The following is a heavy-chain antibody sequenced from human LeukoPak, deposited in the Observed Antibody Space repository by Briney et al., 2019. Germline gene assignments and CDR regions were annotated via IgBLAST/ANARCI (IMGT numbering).Heavy chain of an antibody. D-gene: IGHD3-10*01. Sequence: PGRSLRLSCAASGFTFSSYGMHWVRQAPGKGLEWVAVIWYDGSNKYYADSVKGRFTISRDNSKNTLYLQMNSLRAEDTAVYYCAKDRGSYVAERFDPWGQGTLVTVSS. CDR2: IWYDGSNK. J-gene: IGHJ5*02. CDR1: GFTFSSYG. CDR3: AKDRGSYVAERFDP. V-gene: IGHV3-33*06.